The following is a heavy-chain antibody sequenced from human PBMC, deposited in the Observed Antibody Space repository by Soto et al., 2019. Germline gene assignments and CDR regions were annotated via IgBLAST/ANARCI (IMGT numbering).Heavy chain of an antibody. CDR2: IYYSGST. Sequence: SETLSLTCTVSGGSISSYYWSWIRQPPGKGLEWIGYIYYSGSTDYNPSLKSRVTISVDTSKNQFSLKLSSVTAADTAVYYCAREDIWSGWFDYCGQGTLVTVSS. V-gene: IGHV4-59*01. D-gene: IGHD6-19*01. CDR1: GGSISSYY. CDR3: AREDIWSGWFDY. J-gene: IGHJ4*02.